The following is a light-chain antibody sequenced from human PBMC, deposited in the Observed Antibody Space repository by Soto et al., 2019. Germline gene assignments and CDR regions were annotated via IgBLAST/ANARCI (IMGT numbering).Light chain of an antibody. CDR2: GNS. CDR3: QSYDSSLSGHVV. V-gene: IGLV1-40*01. CDR1: TSKIGAGYD. J-gene: IGLJ2*01. Sequence: QSVLTQPPSVSGAPGQRFTISGPGGTSKIGAGYDVHWYQQLPGTAPKLLIYGNSNRPSGVPDRFSGSKSGTSASLAITGLQAEDEADYYCQSYDSSLSGHVVFGGGTQLTVL.